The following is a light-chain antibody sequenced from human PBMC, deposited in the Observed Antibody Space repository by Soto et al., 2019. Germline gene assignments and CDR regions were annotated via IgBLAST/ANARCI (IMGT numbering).Light chain of an antibody. CDR1: SSDVGGYNS. J-gene: IGLJ3*02. Sequence: QSVLTQPPSASGSPGQSVTISCTGTSSDVGGYNSVSWYQQHPGKAPKLIIYGVNKRPSGVPDRFSGSKSGTTASLTVSGLQAEDEADYYCSSHAGDNNLWVFGGGTQLTVL. V-gene: IGLV2-8*01. CDR2: GVN. CDR3: SSHAGDNNLWV.